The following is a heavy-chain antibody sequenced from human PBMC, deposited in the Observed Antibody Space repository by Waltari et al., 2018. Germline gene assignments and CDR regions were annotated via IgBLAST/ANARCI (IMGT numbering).Heavy chain of an antibody. CDR3: ARDWLGPGGVPDV. CDR1: GLAVSNNY. J-gene: IGHJ6*04. V-gene: IGHV3-53*01. Sequence: EMRLVESGGGLIQPGGSLRLSCAASGLAVSNNYLGWVRQAPGKGLEWVSLIFSAGTTYYADSVEGRFTISRESSNNIVYLQMNNLRAEDTAVYYCARDWLGPGGVPDVWGKGTTVTVSS. CDR2: IFSAGTT. D-gene: IGHD3-10*01.